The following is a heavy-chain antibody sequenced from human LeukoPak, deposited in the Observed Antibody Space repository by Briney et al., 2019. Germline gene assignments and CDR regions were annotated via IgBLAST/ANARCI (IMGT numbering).Heavy chain of an antibody. D-gene: IGHD2-2*01. CDR3: ARPNEISIVVVPAARGSYYGMDV. J-gene: IGHJ6*02. CDR2: VIPIFGTA. V-gene: IGHV1-69*13. Sequence: ASVKVSCKASGGTFSSYAISWVRQAPGQGLEWMGGVIPIFGTANYAQKFQGRVAITADESTSTAYMELSSLRSEDTAVYYCARPNEISIVVVPAARGSYYGMDVWGQGTTVTVSS. CDR1: GGTFSSYA.